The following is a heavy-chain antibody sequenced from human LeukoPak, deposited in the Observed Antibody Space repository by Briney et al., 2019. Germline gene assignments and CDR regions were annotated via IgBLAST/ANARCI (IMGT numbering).Heavy chain of an antibody. CDR3: ARVGDYYDSRGYSTDAFDM. CDR2: IRNRAKSYTT. V-gene: IGHV3-72*01. J-gene: IGHJ3*02. D-gene: IGHD3-22*01. Sequence: GGSLRLSCAASGFTFSDHFMDWVRPAPGKRLEWVGRIRNRAKSYTTQYAPSVKDRFTISRDDSRNSLYLQMNSLKTEDTAVYFCARVGDYYDSRGYSTDAFDMWGQGTMVTVSS. CDR1: GFTFSDHF.